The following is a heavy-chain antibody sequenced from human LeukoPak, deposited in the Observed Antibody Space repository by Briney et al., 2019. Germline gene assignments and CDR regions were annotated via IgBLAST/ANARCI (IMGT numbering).Heavy chain of an antibody. D-gene: IGHD5-12*01. J-gene: IGHJ3*02. CDR3: AAARSGYAHAFDI. CDR1: GFTFTSSA. V-gene: IGHV1-58*02. Sequence: SVKVSCKASGFTFTSSAMQWVRQARGQRLEWIGWIVVGSGNTNYAQKFQERVTITRDMSTSTAYMELSSLRSEATAVYYGAAARSGYAHAFDIWGQGTMVTVSS. CDR2: IVVGSGNT.